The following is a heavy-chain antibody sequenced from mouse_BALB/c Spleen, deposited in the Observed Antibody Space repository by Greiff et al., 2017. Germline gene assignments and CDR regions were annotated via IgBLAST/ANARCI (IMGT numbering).Heavy chain of an antibody. D-gene: IGHD1-1*01. CDR1: GFSLTGYG. Sequence: QVQLKQSGPDLVAPSQSLSITCTVSGFSLTGYGVNWVRQPPGKGLEWLGMIWGDGSTDYNSALKSRLSISKDNSKSQVFLKMNSLQTDDTARYYCARDYYGSEYAMDYWGQGTSVTVSS. V-gene: IGHV2-6-7*01. CDR2: IWGDGST. CDR3: ARDYYGSEYAMDY. J-gene: IGHJ4*01.